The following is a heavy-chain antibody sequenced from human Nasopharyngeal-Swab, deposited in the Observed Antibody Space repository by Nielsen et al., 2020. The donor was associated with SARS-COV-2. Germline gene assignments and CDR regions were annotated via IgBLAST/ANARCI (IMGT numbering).Heavy chain of an antibody. J-gene: IGHJ4*02. D-gene: IGHD3-10*01. CDR2: INTNTGNP. CDR1: GYTSTSYA. CDR3: ARLSWFGESIYYFDY. Sequence: ASVKVSCKASGYTSTSYAMNWVRQAPGQGLEWMGWINTNTGNPTYAQGFTGRFVFSLDTSVSTAYLQISSLKAEDTAVYYCARLSWFGESIYYFDYWGQGTLVTVSS. V-gene: IGHV7-4-1*02.